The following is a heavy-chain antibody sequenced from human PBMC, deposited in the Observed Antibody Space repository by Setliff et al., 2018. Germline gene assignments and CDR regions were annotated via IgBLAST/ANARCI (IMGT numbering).Heavy chain of an antibody. CDR3: ARDGGEY. V-gene: IGHV3-48*04. Sequence: GSLRLSCVASGFTFSSYAMSWVRQAPGKGLEWVSAISGGSGSTIFYADSVKGRFTISRDNAKKSLYLQMNSLRAEDTAVYYCARDGGEYWGQGTLVTVSS. CDR1: GFTFSSYA. J-gene: IGHJ4*02. D-gene: IGHD3-16*01. CDR2: ISGGSGSTI.